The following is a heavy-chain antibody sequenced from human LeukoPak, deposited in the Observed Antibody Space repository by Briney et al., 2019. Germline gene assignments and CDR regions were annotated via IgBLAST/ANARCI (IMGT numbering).Heavy chain of an antibody. CDR2: IYYSGTT. J-gene: IGHJ4*02. CDR3: ARLDDLQNYFDY. V-gene: IGHV4-59*05. CDR1: GGSISSYY. Sequence: SETLSLTCTVSGGSISSYYWSWIRQPAGKGLEWIGSIYYSGTTYYNPSLKTRVTISADTSKNQFSLKLSSVTAADTAAYSCARLDDLQNYFDYWGQGTLVTVSS. D-gene: IGHD3-3*01.